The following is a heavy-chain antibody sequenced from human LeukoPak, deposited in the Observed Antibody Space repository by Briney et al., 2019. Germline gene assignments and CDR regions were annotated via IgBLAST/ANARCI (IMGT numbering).Heavy chain of an antibody. CDR3: GRFIHGSGMD. Sequence: HPGGSLRLSCAASGFTFSSYDMHWVRQETGKGLEWVSGIGPAGDTYYLGSVKGRFTISRENARNSLYLQMNSLRAGDTAVYYCGRFIHGSGMDWGQGTLLTVSS. CDR1: GFTFSSYD. CDR2: IGPAGDT. D-gene: IGHD3-10*01. J-gene: IGHJ4*02. V-gene: IGHV3-13*01.